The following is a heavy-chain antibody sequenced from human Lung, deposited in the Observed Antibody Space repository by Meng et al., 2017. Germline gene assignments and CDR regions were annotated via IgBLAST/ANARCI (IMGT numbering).Heavy chain of an antibody. J-gene: IGHJ4*02. Sequence: GESLKISCKGSGYSFTSYWIGWVRQMPGKGLEWMGIIYPGDSDTRYSPSFQGQVTISADKSISTAYLQWSSLKASDTAMYYCARHTYYYDSSGYYFSGGLAYWGQGTRVTGAS. CDR3: ARHTYYYDSSGYYFSGGLAY. V-gene: IGHV5-51*01. CDR2: IYPGDSDT. D-gene: IGHD3-22*01. CDR1: GYSFTSYW.